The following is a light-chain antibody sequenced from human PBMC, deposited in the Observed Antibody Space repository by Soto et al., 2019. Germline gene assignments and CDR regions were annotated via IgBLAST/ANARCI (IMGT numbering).Light chain of an antibody. CDR2: AAS. CDR3: QQSYSAPRA. V-gene: IGKV1-39*01. Sequence: DIQLTQSPSSLSASVGDSVTITCRASQTISSHLNWYQQKPRKAPKVLIYAASSLHSGVPSRFSGSGSETDFTLTIDSLQPEDFATDYYQQSYSAPRAFGQGTKVEIK. J-gene: IGKJ1*01. CDR1: QTISSH.